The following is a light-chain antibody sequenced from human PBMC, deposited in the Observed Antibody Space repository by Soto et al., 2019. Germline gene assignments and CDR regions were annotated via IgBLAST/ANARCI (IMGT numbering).Light chain of an antibody. V-gene: IGKV3-15*01. CDR3: QQHNDWPGT. J-gene: IGKJ2*01. Sequence: EIVMTQSPGTLSVSPGERATLSCRASQSVRSNLAWYQQKPGQAPRLLIYGASTRATGIPARFSGSGSGTELTLTISSLQSEDFAVYYCQQHNDWPGTFGQGTTLEVK. CDR1: QSVRSN. CDR2: GAS.